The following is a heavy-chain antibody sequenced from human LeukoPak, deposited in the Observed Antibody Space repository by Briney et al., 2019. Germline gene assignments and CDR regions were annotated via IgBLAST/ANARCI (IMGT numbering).Heavy chain of an antibody. V-gene: IGHV3-66*02. D-gene: IGHD3-3*01. Sequence: GGSLRLXCAASGFTVSSNYMSWARQAPGKGLEWVSVIYSGGSTYYADSVKGRFTISRDNSKNSLYLQMNSLRAEDTAVYYCARAAPIFGVVRASDYWGQGTLVTVSS. J-gene: IGHJ4*02. CDR3: ARAAPIFGVVRASDY. CDR2: IYSGGST. CDR1: GFTVSSNY.